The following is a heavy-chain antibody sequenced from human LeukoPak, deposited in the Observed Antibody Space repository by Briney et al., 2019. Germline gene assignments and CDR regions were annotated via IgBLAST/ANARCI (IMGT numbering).Heavy chain of an antibody. V-gene: IGHV1-8*01. CDR2: MNPNSGNT. Sequence: ASVKVSCKASGYTFTSYDINWVRQATGQGLEWMGWMNPNSGNTGYAQKFQGRVTMTRNTSISTAYMELSSLRSEDTAVYYCARDAGIAVAGINWFDPWGQGTLVTVSS. CDR3: ARDAGIAVAGINWFDP. J-gene: IGHJ5*02. CDR1: GYTFTSYD. D-gene: IGHD6-19*01.